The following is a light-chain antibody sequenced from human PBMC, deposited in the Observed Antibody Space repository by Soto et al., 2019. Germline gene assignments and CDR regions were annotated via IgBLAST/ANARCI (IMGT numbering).Light chain of an antibody. Sequence: DIQMTQSPSSLSASVGDRVTITCQASQDISNYLNWYQQKPGKAPKLLIYDASNLEAGVPSRFSGSGSGREFTFTISSLQPEDIATYYCPQYDNLPRTFGGGTKVEIK. CDR3: PQYDNLPRT. CDR2: DAS. V-gene: IGKV1-33*01. CDR1: QDISNY. J-gene: IGKJ4*01.